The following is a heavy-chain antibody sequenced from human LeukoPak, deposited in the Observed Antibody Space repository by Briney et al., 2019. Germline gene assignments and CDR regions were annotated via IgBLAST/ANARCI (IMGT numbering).Heavy chain of an antibody. Sequence: PGRSLRLSCAASGFTFSSYGMHWVRQAPGKGLEWVAVIWYDGSNKYYADSVKGRFTISRENSKNTLYLQMNSLRAEDTAVYDCAKEKINRLSFDYWGQGTLVTVSS. V-gene: IGHV3-33*06. CDR2: IWYDGSNK. CDR3: AKEKINRLSFDY. D-gene: IGHD1-14*01. CDR1: GFTFSSYG. J-gene: IGHJ4*02.